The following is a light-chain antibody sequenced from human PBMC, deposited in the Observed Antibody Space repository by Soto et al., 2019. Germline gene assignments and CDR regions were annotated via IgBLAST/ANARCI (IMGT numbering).Light chain of an antibody. CDR3: QSYDSSLSSVL. Sequence: QLVLTQPPSVSGAPGQRVTISCTGNSSNIGAGYTVHWYQQLPGTAPKVLISANNHRPSGVPDRFSGSTSDLSASLAITGLQAEDEADYYCQSYDSSLSSVLFGGGTKLTVL. CDR1: SSNIGAGYT. J-gene: IGLJ3*02. V-gene: IGLV1-40*01. CDR2: ANN.